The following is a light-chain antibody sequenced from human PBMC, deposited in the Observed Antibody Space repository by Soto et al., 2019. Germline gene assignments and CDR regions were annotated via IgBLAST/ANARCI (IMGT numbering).Light chain of an antibody. CDR3: RQYGRSLGFA. CDR1: QGIRND. J-gene: IGKJ4*01. CDR2: STS. V-gene: IGKV1-6*01. Sequence: AIQMTQSPSSLSASVGDRVTITCRASQGIRNDLGWYQQKPGKAPKLLIYSTSSLQGGVPSRFSGSGSGTDFTLTISRLEAEDFAVYYCRQYGRSLGFAFGGGTKVDIK.